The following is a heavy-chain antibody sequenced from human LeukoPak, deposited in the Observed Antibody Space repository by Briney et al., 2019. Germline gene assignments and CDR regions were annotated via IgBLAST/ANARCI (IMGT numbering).Heavy chain of an antibody. CDR2: MCHSGST. D-gene: IGHD3-16*02. CDR1: GYSISSGYC. J-gene: IGHJ4*02. CDR3: ARALGGPYDYVWGTYRYPFDY. V-gene: IGHV4-38-2*01. Sequence: SETLSLTCAVSGYSISSGYCWGWIRRPPGKGLEWIGIMCHSGSTYYNPSLKSRVTISVDTSKNQFSLKLSSVTAADTAVYYCARALGGPYDYVWGTYRYPFDYWGQGTLSPSPQ.